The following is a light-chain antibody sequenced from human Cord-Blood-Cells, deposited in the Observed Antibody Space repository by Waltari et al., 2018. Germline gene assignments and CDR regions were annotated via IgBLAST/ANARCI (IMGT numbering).Light chain of an antibody. V-gene: IGLV3-19*01. CDR3: NSRDSSGNHLV. Sequence: SSELTQDPAVSVALGQTVRITCQGDSLRSYYASWYQQKPGQAPVLVIYGKNNRPSGSPDRFSGSRSGNTASLTITGAQAEDEADYYCNSRDSSGNHLVFGGGTKLTVL. J-gene: IGLJ2*01. CDR2: GKN. CDR1: SLRSYY.